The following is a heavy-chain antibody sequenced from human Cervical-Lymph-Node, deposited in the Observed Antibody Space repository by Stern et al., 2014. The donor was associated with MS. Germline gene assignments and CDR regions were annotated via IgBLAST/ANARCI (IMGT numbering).Heavy chain of an antibody. D-gene: IGHD6-13*01. CDR3: ARSYSSSWYGGFDY. CDR2: IYYNGST. Sequence: QVQLVESSPGLVKPSETLSLSCTVSGGSISNYWSWIRQPPGKGLEWIGYIYYNGSTNYNPSLKSRVTISTDTSKNQFSLKLSSVTAADTAVYYCARSYSSSWYGGFDYWGQGTLVIVSS. J-gene: IGHJ4*02. V-gene: IGHV4-59*01. CDR1: GGSISNY.